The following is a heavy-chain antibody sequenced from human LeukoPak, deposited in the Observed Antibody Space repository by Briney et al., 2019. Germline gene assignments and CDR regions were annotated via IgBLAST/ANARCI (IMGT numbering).Heavy chain of an antibody. CDR1: GGSISSRSYY. J-gene: IGHJ4*02. Sequence: SETLSLTCTVSGGSISSRSYYWGWIRQPPGKGLEWIGSVFYTGSTYYNPSLKGRVTIFVDTSKNQFSLKLSSVTAADTAVYYCARHEGYSYFDYWGQGTLVAVSS. V-gene: IGHV4-39*01. D-gene: IGHD5-18*01. CDR3: ARHEGYSYFDY. CDR2: VFYTGST.